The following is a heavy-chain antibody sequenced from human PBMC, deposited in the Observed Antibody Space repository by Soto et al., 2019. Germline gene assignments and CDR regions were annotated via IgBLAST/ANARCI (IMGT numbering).Heavy chain of an antibody. V-gene: IGHV1-69*13. J-gene: IGHJ4*02. CDR2: IVPIRRTA. D-gene: IGHD6-13*01. CDR3: VRDSGAKLSSS. Sequence: SVKVSCKASGGTFSSYRINWVRQAPGQGLEWVGGIVPIRRTADYAQTFQGRVIITADESVRTSYMELRSLRSQDTAVYYCVRDSGAKLSSSWGQGTLVTVSS. CDR1: GGTFSSYR.